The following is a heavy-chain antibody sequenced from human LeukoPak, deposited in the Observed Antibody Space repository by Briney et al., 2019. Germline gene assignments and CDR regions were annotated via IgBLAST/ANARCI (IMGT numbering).Heavy chain of an antibody. CDR2: IIPIFGTA. Sequence: RASVKVSCKASGGTFSNYAINWVRQAPGPGLEWMGGIIPIFGTANYAQKFQGRVTITADESTSTVYMELNSLKSEDTAVYYCARGWDYDSGGRPTAYVYWGQGTLVTVSS. J-gene: IGHJ4*02. V-gene: IGHV1-69*13. D-gene: IGHD3-22*01. CDR1: GGTFSNYA. CDR3: ARGWDYDSGGRPTAYVY.